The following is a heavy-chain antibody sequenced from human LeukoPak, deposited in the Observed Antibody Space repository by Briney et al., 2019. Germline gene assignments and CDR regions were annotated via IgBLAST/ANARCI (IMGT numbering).Heavy chain of an antibody. CDR2: IHYDGSIK. Sequence: GGSLRLSCAASGFIFSSYEMHWVRQAPGKGLEWVAFIHYDGSIKYFADSVRGRFTISRDNSKNTLYLQMNSLRPDDTAVYYCANSLMEGSNYFDYWGQGTLVTVSS. D-gene: IGHD3-3*01. CDR3: ANSLMEGSNYFDY. CDR1: GFIFSSYE. J-gene: IGHJ4*02. V-gene: IGHV3-30*02.